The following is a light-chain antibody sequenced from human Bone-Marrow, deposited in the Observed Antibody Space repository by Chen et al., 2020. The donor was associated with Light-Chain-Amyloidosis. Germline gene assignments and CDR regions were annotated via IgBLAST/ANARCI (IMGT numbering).Light chain of an antibody. V-gene: IGKV3-20*01. CDR1: QTISSNY. CDR3: QQYGTSPLT. Sequence: EIVLTQSPGTLSLSPGEGANLSCRASQTISSNYLTWYQQKFGQAPRLLIYGSSSRATGIPDGFTGSGSGTDFTLTINRLEPEDLAMYYCQQYGTSPLTCGGGTKVEIK. J-gene: IGKJ4*01. CDR2: GSS.